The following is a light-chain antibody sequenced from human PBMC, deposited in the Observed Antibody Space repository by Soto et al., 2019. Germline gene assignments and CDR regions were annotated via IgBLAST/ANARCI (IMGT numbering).Light chain of an antibody. CDR3: CSYAAGQTLV. CDR2: HVA. CDR1: SSDVGGYEY. V-gene: IGLV2-11*01. J-gene: IGLJ2*01. Sequence: QSALTQPRSVSGSPGQSVTISCSGTSSDVGGYEYVSWYQQHPGKAPTLIIYHVAQRPSGVPDRFSASKSGTTASLTISGLQAEDEAEYFCCSYAAGQTLVFSGGTKLTVL.